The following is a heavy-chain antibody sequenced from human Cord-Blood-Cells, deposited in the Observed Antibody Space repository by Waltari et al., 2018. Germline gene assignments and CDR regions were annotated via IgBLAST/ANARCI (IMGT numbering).Heavy chain of an antibody. CDR3: ARDPHNYDFWSGYFDY. J-gene: IGHJ4*02. CDR1: GGTFSSYA. CDR2: TIPNLGIA. V-gene: IGHV1-69*09. Sequence: QVQLVQSGAEVKKPGSSVKVSCKASGGTFSSYAISWVRQAPGQGLEWMGRTIPNLGIASYAQKFQGRVTITADKSTSTAYMELSSLRSEDTAVYYCARDPHNYDFWSGYFDYWGQGTLVTVSS. D-gene: IGHD3-3*01.